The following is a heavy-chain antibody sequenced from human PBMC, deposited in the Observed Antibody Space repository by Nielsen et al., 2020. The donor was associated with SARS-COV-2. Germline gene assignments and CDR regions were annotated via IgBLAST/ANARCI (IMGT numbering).Heavy chain of an antibody. CDR2: INPSGGST. CDR3: TSNSMPRSSMDV. V-gene: IGHV1-46*01. Sequence: ASVKVSCKASGYTFTSYYMHWVRQAPGQGLEWMGIINPSGGSTSYAQKFQGRVTMTRDTSTSTVYMELSSLRSEDTAVYYCTSNSMPRSSMDVWGQGTTVTVSS. J-gene: IGHJ6*02. CDR1: GYTFTSYY. D-gene: IGHD2/OR15-2a*01.